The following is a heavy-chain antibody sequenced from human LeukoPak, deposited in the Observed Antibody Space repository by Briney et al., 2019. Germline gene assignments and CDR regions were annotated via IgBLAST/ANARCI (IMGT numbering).Heavy chain of an antibody. CDR3: AKDLTAEGYYYMDV. Sequence: GGSLRLSCAASGFSFSSYGMHWVRQAPGKGLEWVAVMSYDGRNKDYADSVKGRFTISRDNSKNTLYLQMNSLRAEDTAVYYCAKDLTAEGYYYMDVWGKGTTVTVSS. CDR2: MSYDGRNK. J-gene: IGHJ6*03. CDR1: GFSFSSYG. V-gene: IGHV3-30*18.